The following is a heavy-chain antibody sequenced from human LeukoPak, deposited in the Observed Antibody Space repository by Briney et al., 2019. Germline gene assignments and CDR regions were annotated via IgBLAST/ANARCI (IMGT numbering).Heavy chain of an antibody. CDR2: VSTAVSII. V-gene: IGHV3-21*01. CDR3: ARDVSYDSSGDAFDI. J-gene: IGHJ3*02. Sequence: KTGGSLRLSCAASGFAFGTYSMNCVRHAPGKGLECVSSVSTAVSIIYYADSVKGRFTISRDNAQNSLFLQMRSLRADDTAVYYCARDVSYDSSGDAFDIWGQGTMVTVSS. CDR1: GFAFGTYS. D-gene: IGHD3-22*01.